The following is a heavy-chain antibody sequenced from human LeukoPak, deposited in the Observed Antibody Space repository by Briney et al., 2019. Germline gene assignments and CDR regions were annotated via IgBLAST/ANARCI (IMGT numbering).Heavy chain of an antibody. CDR2: IYTSGST. J-gene: IGHJ4*02. V-gene: IGHV4-61*02. D-gene: IGHD3-10*01. CDR3: ARMGLRGPYDY. Sequence: PSETLSLTCTVSGGSISSGSYYWSWIRQPAGKGLEWIGRIYTSGSTNYNPSLKSRVTISVDTSKNQFSLKLSSVTAADTAVYYCARMGLRGPYDYWGQGTLVTVSS. CDR1: GGSISSGSYY.